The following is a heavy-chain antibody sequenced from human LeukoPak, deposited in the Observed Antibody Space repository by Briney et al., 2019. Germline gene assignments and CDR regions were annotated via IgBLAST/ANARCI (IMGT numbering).Heavy chain of an antibody. V-gene: IGHV3-20*04. CDR1: GFTFDDYG. D-gene: IGHD6-6*01. CDR2: INWNGGST. J-gene: IGHJ4*02. CDR3: ARGEWSSSPFDY. Sequence: GGSLRLSCAASGFTFDDYGMSWARQAPGKGLEWVSGINWNGGSTGYADSVKGRFTISRDNAKNSLYLQLNSLRAEDTALYYCARGEWSSSPFDYWGQGTLVTVSS.